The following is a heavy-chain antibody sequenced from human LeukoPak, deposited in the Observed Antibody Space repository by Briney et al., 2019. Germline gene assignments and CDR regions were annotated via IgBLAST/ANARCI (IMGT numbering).Heavy chain of an antibody. J-gene: IGHJ4*02. V-gene: IGHV1-18*01. Sequence: ASVKVSCKASGYTFISFGFSWMRQAPGQGLEWMGWVSGYTGDTNYVQKFQGRVTMTTDTSTSTAYMELRSLRSDDTAVYYCARDSSGSPNYWGQGTLVTVSS. CDR1: GYTFISFG. D-gene: IGHD1-26*01. CDR2: VSGYTGDT. CDR3: ARDSSGSPNY.